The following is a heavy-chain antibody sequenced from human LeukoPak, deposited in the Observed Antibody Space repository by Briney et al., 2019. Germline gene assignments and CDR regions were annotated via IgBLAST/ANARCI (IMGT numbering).Heavy chain of an antibody. Sequence: PSETLSLTCTVSGGSISSSSYYWVWIRQPPGKGLKWLGSMYYSGSTYYNPSLKSRVNVSADTSKSQFSLQLTSATAADTAVYYCAADSSGYYYFDQWGQGTLVTVSS. CDR3: AADSSGYYYFDQ. CDR2: MYYSGST. V-gene: IGHV4-39*01. J-gene: IGHJ4*02. CDR1: GGSISSSSYY. D-gene: IGHD3-22*01.